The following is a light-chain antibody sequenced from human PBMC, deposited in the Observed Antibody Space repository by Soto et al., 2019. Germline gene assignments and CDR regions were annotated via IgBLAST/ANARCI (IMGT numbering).Light chain of an antibody. CDR1: QSVSSY. CDR2: DAS. V-gene: IGKV3-11*01. J-gene: IGKJ5*01. CDR3: QQRSNWL. Sequence: EIVLTQSPATLSLSPGERATLSCRASQSVSSYLLWYQQKPGQTPRLLIYDASNRATGIPARFSGSGSGTDFTLTISSLEPEDFAVYYCQQRSNWLFGQGTRLE.